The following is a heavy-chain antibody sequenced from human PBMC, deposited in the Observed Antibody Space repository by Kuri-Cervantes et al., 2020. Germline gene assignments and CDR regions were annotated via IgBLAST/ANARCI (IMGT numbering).Heavy chain of an antibody. CDR1: GFILRTYA. CDR3: ARAASCGSSCYIIDS. D-gene: IGHD2-21*01. CDR2: ISDDGTDK. J-gene: IGHJ4*02. V-gene: IGHV3-30-3*01. Sequence: GESLKISCAGSGFILRTYAMHWVRQAPGKGLEWVAIISDDGTDKRYVDSVKGRFSISRDNSENTLYLQMNGLRDEDTAVYYCARAASCGSSCYIIDSWGQGTLVTVSS.